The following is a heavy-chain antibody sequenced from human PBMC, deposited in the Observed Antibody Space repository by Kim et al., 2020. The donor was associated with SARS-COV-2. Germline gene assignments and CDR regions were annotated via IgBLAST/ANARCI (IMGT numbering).Heavy chain of an antibody. CDR2: IYYSGST. Sequence: SETLSLTCTVSGGSVSSGSYYWSWIRQPPGKGLEWIGYIYYSGSTNYNTSLKSRVTISVDTSKNQFSLKLSSVTAADTAVYYCARVTSGSYDAFDIWGQETMVTVSS. D-gene: IGHD1-26*01. J-gene: IGHJ3*02. CDR1: GGSVSSGSYY. V-gene: IGHV4-61*01. CDR3: ARVTSGSYDAFDI.